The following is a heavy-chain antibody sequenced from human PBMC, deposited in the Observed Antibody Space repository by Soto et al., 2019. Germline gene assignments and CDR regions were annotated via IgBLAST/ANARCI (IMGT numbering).Heavy chain of an antibody. J-gene: IGHJ6*03. Sequence: SVKVSCKASGGTFSSYTISWVRQAPGQGLEWMGRIIPILGIANYAQKFQGRVTITADKSTSTAYMELSSLRSEDTAVYYCARDGDYGDFYYYMDVWGKGTTVTVSS. CDR3: ARDGDYGDFYYYMDV. CDR1: GGTFSSYT. V-gene: IGHV1-69*04. CDR2: IIPILGIA. D-gene: IGHD4-17*01.